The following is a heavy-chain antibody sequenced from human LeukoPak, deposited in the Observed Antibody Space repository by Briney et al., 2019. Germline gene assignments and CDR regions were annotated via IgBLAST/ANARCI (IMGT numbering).Heavy chain of an antibody. J-gene: IGHJ4*02. D-gene: IGHD2-2*01. CDR2: INHSGST. Sequence: SETLSLTCAVYGGSFSGYYWSWIRQPPGKGLEWIGEINHSGSTNYNPSLKSRVTISVDTSKNQFPLKLSSVTAADTAVYYCARGREELVVPAYYFDYWGQGTLVTVSS. CDR3: ARGREELVVPAYYFDY. CDR1: GGSFSGYY. V-gene: IGHV4-34*01.